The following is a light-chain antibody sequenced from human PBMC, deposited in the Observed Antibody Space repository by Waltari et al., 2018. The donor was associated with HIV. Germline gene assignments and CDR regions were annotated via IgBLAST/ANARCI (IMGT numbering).Light chain of an antibody. CDR3: AAWDDSLSGYV. CDR2: RNN. V-gene: IGLV1-47*01. Sequence: QSVLTQPPSASGTPGQRVTIPCSGSNPNIGSHYVYWYQQPPGTAPKLLIYRNNQRPSGVPDRFSGSKSGTSASLAISGLRSEDEADYYCAAWDDSLSGYVFGTGTKVTVL. J-gene: IGLJ1*01. CDR1: NPNIGSHY.